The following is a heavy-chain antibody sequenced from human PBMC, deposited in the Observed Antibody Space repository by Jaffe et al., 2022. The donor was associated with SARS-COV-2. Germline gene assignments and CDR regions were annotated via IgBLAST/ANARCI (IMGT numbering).Heavy chain of an antibody. CDR1: GFTFSSYG. J-gene: IGHJ4*02. CDR2: ISYDGSNK. CDR3: AKTSAVLGYCSGGSCYPDY. V-gene: IGHV3-30*18. D-gene: IGHD2-15*01. Sequence: QVQLVESGGGVVQPGRSLRLSCAASGFTFSSYGMHWVRQAPGKGLEWVAVISYDGSNKYYADSVKGRFTISRDNSKNTLYLQMNSLRAEDTAVYYCAKTSAVLGYCSGGSCYPDYWGQGTLVTVSS.